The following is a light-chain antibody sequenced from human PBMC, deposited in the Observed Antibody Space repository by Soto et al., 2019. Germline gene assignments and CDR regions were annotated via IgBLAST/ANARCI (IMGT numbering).Light chain of an antibody. CDR3: QQYNTYSRT. V-gene: IGKV1-5*01. CDR2: DSS. CDR1: QSISSW. Sequence: EIQVTHSPSTLSASVGDRFSITFRASQSISSWLAWYQQKPGQAPKLLIYDSSSLESGVPSRFSGSGSGTEFTLTISSLQPDDFATYYCQQYNTYSRTFGQGTKVDIK. J-gene: IGKJ1*01.